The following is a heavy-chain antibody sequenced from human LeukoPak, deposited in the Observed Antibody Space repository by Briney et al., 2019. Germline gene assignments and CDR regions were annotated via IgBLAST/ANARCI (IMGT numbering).Heavy chain of an antibody. V-gene: IGHV3-7*01. CDR2: IKQEGSEK. D-gene: IGHD6-13*01. CDR1: GFTFSSYW. CDR3: ARGSSSPHYYYYYMDV. J-gene: IGHJ6*03. Sequence: GGSLRLSCAASGFTFSSYWMSWVRQAPGKGLEWVANIKQEGSEKYYVGSLKGRITISRDNAKNSLYLQMNSLRAEDTAVYYCARGSSSPHYYYYYMDVWGKGTTVTVSS.